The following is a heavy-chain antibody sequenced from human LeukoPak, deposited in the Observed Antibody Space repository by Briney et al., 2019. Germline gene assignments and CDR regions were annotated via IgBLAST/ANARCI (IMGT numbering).Heavy chain of an antibody. CDR1: GYTLTGYY. CDR2: INPNSGGT. Sequence: GASVKVSCKASGYTLTGYYMHWVRQAPGQGLEWMGWINPNSGGTNYAQKFQGRVTMTRDTSISTAYMELSRLRSDDTAVYYCARDARDSSGYYSDYWGQGTLVTVSS. J-gene: IGHJ4*02. CDR3: ARDARDSSGYYSDY. V-gene: IGHV1-2*02. D-gene: IGHD3-22*01.